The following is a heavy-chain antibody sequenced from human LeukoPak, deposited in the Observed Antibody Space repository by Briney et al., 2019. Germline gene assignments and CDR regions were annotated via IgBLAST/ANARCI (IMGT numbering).Heavy chain of an antibody. V-gene: IGHV4-38-2*02. D-gene: IGHD5-12*01. CDR1: GYSISSGYY. Sequence: SGTLSLTCTVSGYSISSGYYWGWVRQPPGKGLEWIGSIRQSGTTYHNPSLRSRVTISVDTSKNQFSLKVTSVTAADTAMYSCAREVRSGYFYFDYWGQGTLVTVSS. CDR2: IRQSGTT. J-gene: IGHJ4*02. CDR3: AREVRSGYFYFDY.